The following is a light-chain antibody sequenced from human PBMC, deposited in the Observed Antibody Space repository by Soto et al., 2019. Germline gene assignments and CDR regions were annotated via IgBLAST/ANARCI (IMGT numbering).Light chain of an antibody. CDR1: QSISSY. Sequence: DIQMTQSPSSLSASVGDRVTITCRASQSISSYLNWYQQKPGKAPKLLIYAASSLQSGVPSRFSGSGSGTDFTLTISSLQPEDFATYYCQQSYSTPFTFGPATKLDIK. V-gene: IGKV1-39*01. CDR3: QQSYSTPFT. CDR2: AAS. J-gene: IGKJ3*01.